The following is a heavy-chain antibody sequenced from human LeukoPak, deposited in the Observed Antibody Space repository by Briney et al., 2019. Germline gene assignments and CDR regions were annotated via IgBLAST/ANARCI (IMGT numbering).Heavy chain of an antibody. CDR1: GGTFSSYA. D-gene: IGHD6-19*01. CDR2: IIPILGIA. CDR3: ARYAQWLAADY. V-gene: IGHV1-69*04. J-gene: IGHJ4*02. Sequence: SVKVSCKASGGTFSSYAISWVRQAPGQGLEWMGRIIPILGIANYAQKFQSRVTITRDTSASTAYMELSSLRSEDTAVYYCARYAQWLAADYWGQGTLVTVSS.